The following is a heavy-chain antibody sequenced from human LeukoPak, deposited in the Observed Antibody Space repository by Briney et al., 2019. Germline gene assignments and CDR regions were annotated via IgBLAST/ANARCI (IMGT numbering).Heavy chain of an antibody. D-gene: IGHD6-19*01. CDR2: INHSGST. CDR1: GGSLSGYY. V-gene: IGHV4-34*01. CDR3: ARGAAVAGSYWYFGL. J-gene: IGHJ2*01. Sequence: SETLSLTCAVYGGSLSGYYWSWIRQPPGKGLEWIGEINHSGSTNYNPSLKSRVTISVDTSKNQFSLRQSSVTAADTAVYYCARGAAVAGSYWYFGLWGRGTLVTVSS.